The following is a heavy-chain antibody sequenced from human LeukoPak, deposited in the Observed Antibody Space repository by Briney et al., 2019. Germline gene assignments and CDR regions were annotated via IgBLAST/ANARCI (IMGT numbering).Heavy chain of an antibody. CDR3: AKPRTTGLGWAQFDY. D-gene: IGHD2-8*02. V-gene: IGHV3-23*01. CDR2: FDGNGPNT. Sequence: EGSLRLSCAASGFTFSSFAMTWVRQAPGKGLEWVSGFDGNGPNTYYADSVKGRWTISRDNSRNTRYLEMNSLRPEDTAIYYCAKPRTTGLGWAQFDYWGQGSLVTVSS. J-gene: IGHJ4*02. CDR1: GFTFSSFA.